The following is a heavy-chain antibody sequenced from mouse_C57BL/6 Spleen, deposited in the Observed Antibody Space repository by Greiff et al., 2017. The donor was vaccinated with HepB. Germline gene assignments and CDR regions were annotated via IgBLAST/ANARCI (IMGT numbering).Heavy chain of an antibody. V-gene: IGHV1-55*01. J-gene: IGHJ1*03. CDR3: ARDPYYYGSRHWYFDV. CDR1: GYTFTSYW. CDR2: IYPGSGST. Sequence: QVQLKQPGAELVKPGASVKMSCKASGYTFTSYWITWVKQRPGQGLEWIGDIYPGSGSTNYNEKFKSKATLTVDTSSSTAYMQLSSLTSEDSAVYYCARDPYYYGSRHWYFDVWGTGTTVTVSS. D-gene: IGHD1-1*01.